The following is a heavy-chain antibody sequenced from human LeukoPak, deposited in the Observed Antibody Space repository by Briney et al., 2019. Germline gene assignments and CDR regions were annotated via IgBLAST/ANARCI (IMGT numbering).Heavy chain of an antibody. D-gene: IGHD5-12*01. V-gene: IGHV3-7*01. CDR2: IKQDGSEK. J-gene: IGHJ4*02. CDR3: ARDRDNIVAYGGLDY. CDR1: GFTFSSYW. Sequence: PGGSLRLSCAASGFTFSSYWMSWVRQAPGKGLEWVANIKQDGSEKYYVDSAKGRFTISRDNAKNSLYLQMNSLRAEDTAVYYCARDRDNIVAYGGLDYWGQGTLVTVSS.